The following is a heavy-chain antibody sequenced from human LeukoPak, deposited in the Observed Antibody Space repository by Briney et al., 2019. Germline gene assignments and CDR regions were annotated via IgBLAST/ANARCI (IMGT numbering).Heavy chain of an antibody. CDR3: ATANYYYYGMDV. J-gene: IGHJ6*02. Sequence: GRSLRLSCSASGFTFSSYAMHWVRQAPGKGLEWVAFISYEGSSKYYADSVKGRFTISRDNSKNTLYLQMNSLRAEDTAVYYCATANYYYYGMDVWGQGTTVTVSS. CDR1: GFTFSSYA. V-gene: IGHV3-30-3*01. CDR2: ISYEGSSK.